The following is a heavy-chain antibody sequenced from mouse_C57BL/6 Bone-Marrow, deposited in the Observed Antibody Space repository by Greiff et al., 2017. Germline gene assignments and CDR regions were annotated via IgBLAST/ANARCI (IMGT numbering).Heavy chain of an antibody. Sequence: EVKVVESGGGLVKPGGSLKLSCAASGFTFSSYAMSWVRQTPEKRLEWVATISDGGSYTYYPDNVKGRFTISRDNAKNNLYLQMSHLKSEDTAMYYCAIYRDYYGSSYVYAMDYWGQGTSVTVSS. CDR1: GFTFSSYA. D-gene: IGHD1-1*01. CDR2: ISDGGSYT. CDR3: AIYRDYYGSSYVYAMDY. V-gene: IGHV5-4*03. J-gene: IGHJ4*01.